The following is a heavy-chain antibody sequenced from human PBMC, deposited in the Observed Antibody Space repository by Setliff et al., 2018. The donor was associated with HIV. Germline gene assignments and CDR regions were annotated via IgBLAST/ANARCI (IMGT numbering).Heavy chain of an antibody. Sequence: VKVSCKASGYTFTNYDINWVRQVTGQGLEWMGWTNPNSGNTGYGQKFQGRVTMTRDTSISTAYMELSNLGSEDTAVYYCARRIGFDVWGQGTMVTVS. J-gene: IGHJ3*01. CDR2: TNPNSGNT. V-gene: IGHV1-8*01. CDR1: GYTFTNYD. D-gene: IGHD2-15*01. CDR3: ARRIGFDV.